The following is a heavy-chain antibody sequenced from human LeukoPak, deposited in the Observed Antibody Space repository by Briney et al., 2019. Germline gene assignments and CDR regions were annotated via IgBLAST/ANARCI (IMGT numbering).Heavy chain of an antibody. Sequence: SETLSLTCTVSGGSISGYYWSWVRQSPEKGLESIGFIYSTGSTSYNPSLRSRVTISIDTSQNQFYLRLTSVTAADTAVYYCARPALSGSLFLNWFDPWGQGTLVTVSS. D-gene: IGHD1-26*01. CDR1: GGSISGYY. J-gene: IGHJ5*02. CDR3: ARPALSGSLFLNWFDP. CDR2: IYSTGST. V-gene: IGHV4-59*12.